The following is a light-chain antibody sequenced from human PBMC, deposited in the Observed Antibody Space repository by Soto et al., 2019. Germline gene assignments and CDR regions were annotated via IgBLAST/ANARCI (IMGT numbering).Light chain of an antibody. CDR3: QQYGSSPAT. J-gene: IGKJ1*01. Sequence: EIVLTQSPATLSLSPVERATLSCRASQSVGSRLAWYQQKPGQAPRLLIYGASSRATGIPDRFSGGGSGTDFTLIISRLEPEDFAVYYCQQYGSSPATFGQGTKVDIK. CDR2: GAS. CDR1: QSVGSR. V-gene: IGKV3-20*01.